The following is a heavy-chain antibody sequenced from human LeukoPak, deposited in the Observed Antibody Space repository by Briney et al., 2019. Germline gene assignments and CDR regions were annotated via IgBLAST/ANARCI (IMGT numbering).Heavy chain of an antibody. V-gene: IGHV1-69*04. CDR3: ARGRGSRTGSNGDYCDY. CDR1: GGTFSSYA. Sequence: SVKVSCKASGGTFSSYAINWVRQAPGQGLEWMGRIIPILGMANYAQRFQGRVTVTADKSTSTAYMELSSLTSDDTAIYYCARGRGSRTGSNGDYCDYWGQGTLVTVSS. J-gene: IGHJ4*02. CDR2: IIPILGMA. D-gene: IGHD1-1*01.